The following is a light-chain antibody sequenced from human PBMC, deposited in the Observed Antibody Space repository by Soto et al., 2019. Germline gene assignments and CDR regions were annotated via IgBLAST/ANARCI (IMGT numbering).Light chain of an antibody. CDR2: GNS. J-gene: IGKJ4*01. CDR3: QQGDACQLT. V-gene: IGKV1-12*01. Sequence: DIQMTQSPTSVSASVGDRVIITCRASQAIGNLLSWYQQKRGKAPKLLIYGNSTSQGGAPSRINGSESGPEFTLTISSVHPEDSASYNCQQGDACQLTGGGGMEVEV. CDR1: QAIGNL.